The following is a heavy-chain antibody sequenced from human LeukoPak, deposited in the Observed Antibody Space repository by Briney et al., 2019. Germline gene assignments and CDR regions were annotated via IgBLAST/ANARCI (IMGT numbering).Heavy chain of an antibody. Sequence: PGGSLRLSCAASGFTFSSYWMSWVRQAPGKGLEWVANIKQDGGEKYYVDSVKGRFTISRDNAKNSLYLQMNSLRAEDTAVYYCARDHGTYYDFWSGYWAPTVNYYYYYGMGVWGQGTTVTVSS. CDR3: ARDHGTYYDFWSGYWAPTVNYYYYYGMGV. D-gene: IGHD3-3*01. CDR1: GFTFSSYW. J-gene: IGHJ6*02. CDR2: IKQDGGEK. V-gene: IGHV3-7*03.